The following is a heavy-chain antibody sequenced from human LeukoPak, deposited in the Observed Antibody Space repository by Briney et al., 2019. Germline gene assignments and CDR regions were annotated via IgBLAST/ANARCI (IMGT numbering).Heavy chain of an antibody. CDR3: ATSIGDYYDSSALDY. V-gene: IGHV1-2*02. CDR2: INPNTGGT. J-gene: IGHJ4*02. D-gene: IGHD3-22*01. Sequence: GASVKVSCKASGYTFTGYYIHWVRQAPGQGLEWMGWINPNTGGTNYAQKFQGRVTMTRDTTISTANMELSRLRSDDTAVYFCATSIGDYYDSSALDYWGQGTLVTVSS. CDR1: GYTFTGYY.